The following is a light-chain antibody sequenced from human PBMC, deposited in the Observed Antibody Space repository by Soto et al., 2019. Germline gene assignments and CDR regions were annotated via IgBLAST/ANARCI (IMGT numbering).Light chain of an antibody. J-gene: IGLJ3*02. CDR3: QSYDSSLNGV. Sequence: QAVVTQPPSVSGGPGQRVTISCTGSSSNIGAGYDVHWYQQLPGTAPKLLIYLNNNRPSGVPDRFSGSKSGTSASLAITGLQAEDEADYYCQSYDSSLNGVFGGGTKVTVL. CDR1: SSNIGAGYD. CDR2: LNN. V-gene: IGLV1-40*01.